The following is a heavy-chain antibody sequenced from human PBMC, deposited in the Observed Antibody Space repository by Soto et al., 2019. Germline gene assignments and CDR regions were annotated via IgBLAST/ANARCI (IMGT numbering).Heavy chain of an antibody. V-gene: IGHV4-4*02. CDR3: ATESYSGSYPQGDALDI. Sequence: QGQLQESGPALVKPSGTLSLTCAGSGGSISSSNWWSWVRQPPGKGLEWIGEIYHSGSTTYTPSLTSRVTISVDKSQHQCALKLISVTAADTAVYYCATESYSGSYPQGDALDIWGQGTIVTVSS. J-gene: IGHJ3*02. CDR2: IYHSGST. D-gene: IGHD1-26*01. CDR1: GGSISSSNW.